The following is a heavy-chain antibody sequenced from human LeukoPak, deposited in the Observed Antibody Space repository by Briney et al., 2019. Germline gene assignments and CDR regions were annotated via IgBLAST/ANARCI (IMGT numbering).Heavy chain of an antibody. J-gene: IGHJ6*02. V-gene: IGHV3-74*01. Sequence: PGGSLRLSCAASGFTFSSYWMHWVRQAPGKGLVRVSRINSDGSSTSYADSVKGRFTISRDNAKNTLYLQMNSLRAEDTAVYYCARDSHHLEVRGRRYGMDVWGQGTTVTVSS. CDR3: ARDSHHLEVRGRRYGMDV. D-gene: IGHD3-10*01. CDR1: GFTFSSYW. CDR2: INSDGSST.